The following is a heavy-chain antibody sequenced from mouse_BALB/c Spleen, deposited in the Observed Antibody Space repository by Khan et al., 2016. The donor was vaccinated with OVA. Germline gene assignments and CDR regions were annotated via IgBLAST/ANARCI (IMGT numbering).Heavy chain of an antibody. CDR3: ARDYYAMDY. J-gene: IGHJ4*01. CDR2: IWADGST. V-gene: IGHV2-9*02. CDR1: GFSLASYG. Sequence: VQLQESGPGLVAPSQSLSITCTVSGFSLASYGLHWVRQPPGQGLEWLGVIWADGSTNYNSALMSRLSINKDNYKSQVFLKMTSLQTDDTAMYYCARDYYAMDYWGQGTSVTVSS.